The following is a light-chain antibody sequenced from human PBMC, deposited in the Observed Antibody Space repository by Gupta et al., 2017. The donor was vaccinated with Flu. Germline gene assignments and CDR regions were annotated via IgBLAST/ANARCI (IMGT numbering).Light chain of an antibody. CDR1: QSRLHSNGYTY. CDR3: MQALQIPIT. CDR2: LGS. V-gene: IGKV2-28*01. Sequence: DIVMTQSPLSLPVTPGEPASISCRSSQSRLHSNGYTYFDWYMQKPGQSPQLLIHLGSNRASGVPDRFSGSGSGTDFTLKISRVEAEDVGVYYCMQALQIPITFGQGTQLDIK. J-gene: IGKJ5*01.